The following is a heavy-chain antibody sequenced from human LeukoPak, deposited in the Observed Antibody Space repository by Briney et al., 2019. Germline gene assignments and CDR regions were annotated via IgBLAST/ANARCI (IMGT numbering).Heavy chain of an antibody. J-gene: IGHJ4*02. Sequence: GGSLRLSCAASGFTFSDYYMSWIRQAPGKGLEWVSYISSSGSIIDYTDSVKGRFTVSRDNAKNSLYLQMNSLSAEDTAVYYCARGDSSGVPDYWGQGTLVTVSS. CDR2: ISSSGSII. CDR1: GFTFSDYY. D-gene: IGHD3-22*01. CDR3: ARGDSSGVPDY. V-gene: IGHV3-11*01.